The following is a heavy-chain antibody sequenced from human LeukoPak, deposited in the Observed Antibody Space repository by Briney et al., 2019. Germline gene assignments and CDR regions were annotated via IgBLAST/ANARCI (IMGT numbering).Heavy chain of an antibody. V-gene: IGHV3-30*02. CDR1: GFTFSSYG. D-gene: IGHD1-26*01. Sequence: GSLRLSCAASGFTFSSYGMHWVRQAPGKGLEWVAFIRYDGSNKYYADSVKGRFTISRDNSKNTLYPQMNSLRAEDTAVYYCAKEGYSGSYYGYWGQGTLVTVSS. CDR2: IRYDGSNK. CDR3: AKEGYSGSYYGY. J-gene: IGHJ4*02.